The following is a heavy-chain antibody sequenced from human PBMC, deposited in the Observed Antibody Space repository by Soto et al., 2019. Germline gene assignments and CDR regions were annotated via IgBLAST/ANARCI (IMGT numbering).Heavy chain of an antibody. J-gene: IGHJ3*02. V-gene: IGHV3-11*01. Sequence: GGSLRLSCAASGFTFSDYYMSWIRQAPGKGLEWVSYISSSGSTIYYADSVKGRFTISRDNAKNSLYLQMNSLRAEDTAVYYCARVLRFLEWLWDDAFDIWGQGTMVTVSS. CDR1: GFTFSDYY. CDR2: ISSSGSTI. D-gene: IGHD3-3*01. CDR3: ARVLRFLEWLWDDAFDI.